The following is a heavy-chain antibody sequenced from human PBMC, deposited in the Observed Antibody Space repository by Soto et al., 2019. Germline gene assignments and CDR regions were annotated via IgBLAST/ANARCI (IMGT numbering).Heavy chain of an antibody. J-gene: IGHJ6*02. CDR1: GGSISSGGYS. CDR3: ARGKDGDYAYYGMDV. D-gene: IGHD4-17*01. CDR2: IYHSGST. V-gene: IGHV4-30-2*06. Sequence: QLQLQESGSGLVKPSQTLSLTCAVSGGSISSGGYSWSWIRQSPGKGLEWIGYIYHSGSTYYNPSLKSRVTISVDRSKNQFSRKLSSVTAADTAVYYCARGKDGDYAYYGMDVWGQGTTVTVSS.